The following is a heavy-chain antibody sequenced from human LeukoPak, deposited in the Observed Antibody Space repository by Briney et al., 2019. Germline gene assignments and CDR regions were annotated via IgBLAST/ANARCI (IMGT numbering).Heavy chain of an antibody. CDR3: ARPLAAAGTGWFDP. J-gene: IGHJ5*02. Sequence: SETLSLTCTVSGGSISSSSYYWGWIRQPPGKGLEWIGSIYYSGSTYYNPSLKSRVTISVDTSKNQFSLELSSVTAADTAVYYCARPLAAAGTGWFDPWGQGTLVTVSS. V-gene: IGHV4-39*01. D-gene: IGHD6-13*01. CDR2: IYYSGST. CDR1: GGSISSSSYY.